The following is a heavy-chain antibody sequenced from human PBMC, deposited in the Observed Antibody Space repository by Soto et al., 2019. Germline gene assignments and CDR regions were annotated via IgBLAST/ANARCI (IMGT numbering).Heavy chain of an antibody. CDR2: ISTYNDKT. Sequence: GASVKVSCTASCDTSTGYGISWVRQAPEQGLEWMGWISTYNDKTNYAQNFQGRVTMTTDTSTSTAYMELRILTSDDTALYYCAREYHGSTSSCYGFDPWRQGTLVTVSS. V-gene: IGHV1-18*04. D-gene: IGHD2-2*01. CDR3: AREYHGSTSSCYGFDP. CDR1: CDTSTGYG. J-gene: IGHJ5*02.